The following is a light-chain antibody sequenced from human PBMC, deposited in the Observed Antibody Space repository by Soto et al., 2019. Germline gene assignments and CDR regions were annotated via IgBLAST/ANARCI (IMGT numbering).Light chain of an antibody. V-gene: IGKV3-20*01. CDR3: HRKT. CDR1: QSVSSSY. Sequence: EIVLTQSPGTLSLSPGERATLSCRASQSVSSSYLAWYQQKPGQAPRLLIYGASSRATGIPDSFSGSGSGTDFTLTISRLEPEDFAVYYCHRKTFGQGTKVDIK. J-gene: IGKJ1*01. CDR2: GAS.